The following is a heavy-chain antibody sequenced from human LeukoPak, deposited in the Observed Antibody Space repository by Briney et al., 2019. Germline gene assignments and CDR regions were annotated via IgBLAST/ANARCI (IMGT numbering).Heavy chain of an antibody. CDR3: ARCDIVVVPAAPFNWFDP. CDR1: GGSISSYY. J-gene: IGHJ5*02. D-gene: IGHD2-2*01. CDR2: IYTSGST. Sequence: SETLSLTCTVSGGSISSYYWSWIRQPAGKGLEWIGRIYTSGSTNYNPSLKSRVTMSVDTSKNQFSLKLSSVTAADTAVYYCARCDIVVVPAAPFNWFDPWGQGTLVTVSS. V-gene: IGHV4-4*07.